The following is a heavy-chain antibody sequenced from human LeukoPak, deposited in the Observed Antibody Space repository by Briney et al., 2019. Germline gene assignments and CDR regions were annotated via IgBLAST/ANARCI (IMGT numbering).Heavy chain of an antibody. CDR3: ARDRERAFDI. V-gene: IGHV4-59*01. CDR2: ISCSGST. D-gene: IGHD1-26*01. CDR1: GGSISGYY. J-gene: IGHJ3*02. Sequence: PSETLSLTCTVSGGSISGYYRSWIRQPPGKGLEWIGYISCSGSTNYNPSLKSRVTISVDTSKNQFSLKLSSVTAADTAVYYCARDRERAFDIWGQGTLVTVSS.